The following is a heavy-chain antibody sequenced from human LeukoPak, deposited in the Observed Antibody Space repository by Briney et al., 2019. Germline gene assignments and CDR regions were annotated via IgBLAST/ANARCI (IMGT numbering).Heavy chain of an antibody. Sequence: PGGSLRLSCAASGFTFNNYAMNWVRQAPGKGLEWVSSISVRSNYRYYADSVRGRFTISRDDARDSLFLQMNSLRAEDTAVYFCVRLRRNNDRSGYYYYYDYWGQGTLVTVSS. J-gene: IGHJ4*02. V-gene: IGHV3-21*01. D-gene: IGHD3-22*01. CDR3: VRLRRNNDRSGYYYYYDY. CDR2: ISVRSNYR. CDR1: GFTFNNYA.